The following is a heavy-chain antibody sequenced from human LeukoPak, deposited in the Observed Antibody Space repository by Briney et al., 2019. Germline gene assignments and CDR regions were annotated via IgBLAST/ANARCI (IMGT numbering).Heavy chain of an antibody. Sequence: GESLKISCKGSGYSFATYWIAWVRQMPGKGLEWMGIIYPGDSDTRYSPSFQGQVTISADKSISTAYLQWSSLKASDTAVYYCTRRMVSTEELDYWGQGTLVTVSS. CDR1: GYSFATYW. J-gene: IGHJ4*02. V-gene: IGHV5-51*01. D-gene: IGHD5/OR15-5a*01. CDR2: IYPGDSDT. CDR3: TRRMVSTEELDY.